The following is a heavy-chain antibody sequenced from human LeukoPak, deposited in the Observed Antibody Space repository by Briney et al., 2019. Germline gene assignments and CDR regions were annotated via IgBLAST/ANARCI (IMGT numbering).Heavy chain of an antibody. CDR3: TRVSSSTYYFDY. D-gene: IGHD2-2*01. Sequence: GGSLRLSCTASGFTFGDYAMSWVRQSPGKGLEWVGFIRSRAYGGTTEYAASVKGRFTISRDDSKSIAYLQMNSLKTEDTAVYYCTRVSSSTYYFDYWGQGTLVTVSS. J-gene: IGHJ4*02. CDR1: GFTFGDYA. V-gene: IGHV3-49*04. CDR2: IRSRAYGGTT.